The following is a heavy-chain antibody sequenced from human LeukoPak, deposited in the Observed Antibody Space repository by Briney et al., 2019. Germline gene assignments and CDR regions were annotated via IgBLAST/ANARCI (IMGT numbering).Heavy chain of an antibody. CDR2: FDPEDGET. D-gene: IGHD2-21*02. J-gene: IGHJ4*02. CDR1: GYTLTELS. Sequence: ASVKVSCKVSGYTLTELSMHWVRQAPGKGLEWMGGFDPEDGETIYAQKFQGRVTMTEDTSTDTAYMELSSLRSEDTAVYYCARDHAGAYCSGDCYSGGSPYWGQGTLVTVPS. V-gene: IGHV1-24*01. CDR3: ARDHAGAYCSGDCYSGGSPY.